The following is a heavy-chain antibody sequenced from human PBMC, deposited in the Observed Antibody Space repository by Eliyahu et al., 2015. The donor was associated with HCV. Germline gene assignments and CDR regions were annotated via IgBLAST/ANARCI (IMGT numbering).Heavy chain of an antibody. CDR3: AYPMGDYDFWSGYFPRGGLIGYYYGMDV. J-gene: IGHJ6*02. CDR1: GGSISSSSYY. V-gene: IGHV4-39*01. CDR2: IYYSGST. D-gene: IGHD3-3*01. Sequence: QLQLQESGPGLVKPSETLSLTCTVSGGSISSSSYYWGWIRXPPGKGLEWIGSIYYSGSTYYNPSLKSRVTISVDTSKNQFSLKLSSVTAADTAVYYCAYPMGDYDFWSGYFPRGGLIGYYYGMDVWGQGTTVTVSS.